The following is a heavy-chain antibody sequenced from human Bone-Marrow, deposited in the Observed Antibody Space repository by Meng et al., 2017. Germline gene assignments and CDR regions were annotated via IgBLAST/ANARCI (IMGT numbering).Heavy chain of an antibody. V-gene: IGHV4-34*01. CDR3: ARSRGLYYGSGSYYSNWFDP. CDR1: GGSFSGYY. D-gene: IGHD3-10*01. J-gene: IGHJ5*02. Sequence: QGQLQQAGAGLLKPSETLSLTCVVSGGSFSGYYWSWIRQPPEKGLEWIGEINHSGSTNYNPSLKSRVTISVDTSKNQFSLKLSSVTAADTAVYYCARSRGLYYGSGSYYSNWFDPWGQGTLVTVSS. CDR2: INHSGST.